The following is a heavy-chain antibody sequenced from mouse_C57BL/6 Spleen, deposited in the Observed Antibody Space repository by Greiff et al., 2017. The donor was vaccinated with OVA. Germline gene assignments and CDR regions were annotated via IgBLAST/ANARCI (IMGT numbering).Heavy chain of an antibody. D-gene: IGHD3-3*01. CDR3: ARGDGFAY. J-gene: IGHJ3*01. CDR2: ISHSGST. CDR1: GYSITSDY. Sequence: EVQLQQSGPGLAKPSPTLSLTCSATGYSITSDYWNWIRKIPGNKLEYIGYISHSGSTYYYPSLKSRNSIIRDTSNNQYYRLLNSVTAEDTAAYWGARGDGFAYWGQGTLVTVSA. V-gene: IGHV3-8*01.